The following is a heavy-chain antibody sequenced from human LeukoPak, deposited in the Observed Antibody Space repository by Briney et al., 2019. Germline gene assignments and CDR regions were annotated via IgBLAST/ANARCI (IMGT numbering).Heavy chain of an antibody. D-gene: IGHD3-10*01. CDR1: GFTFKNYG. CDR3: VPDGGGLAVRGWLEP. J-gene: IGHJ5*02. Sequence: GGSLRLSCVASGFTFKNYGVHWVRQAPGKGLEWVAVIWYDGTYEYYGDSVKGRVAISRDNHKNTVSLQTNNLRGEDTGVYHCVPDGGGLAVRGWLEPWGQGAQVTVSS. CDR2: IWYDGTYE. V-gene: IGHV3-33*01.